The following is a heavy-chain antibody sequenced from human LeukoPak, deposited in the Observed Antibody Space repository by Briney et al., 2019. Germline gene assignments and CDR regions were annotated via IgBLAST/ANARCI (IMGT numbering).Heavy chain of an antibody. CDR3: ARSLAEAGMA. J-gene: IGHJ5*02. CDR2: MHYSGDT. Sequence: SETLSLTCSVSGASISGSRYYWAWIRQPPGKGLEWIGSMHYSGDTHYNPSLKSRVTITVDTSRNQLSLKLSAVPVADTAVYFCARSLAEAGMAWGQGTLVTVSS. D-gene: IGHD6-19*01. CDR1: GASISGSRYY. V-gene: IGHV4-39*01.